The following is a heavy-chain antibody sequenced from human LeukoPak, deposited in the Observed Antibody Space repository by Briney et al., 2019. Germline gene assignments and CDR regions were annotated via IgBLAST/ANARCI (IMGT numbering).Heavy chain of an antibody. Sequence: GASVKVSCKASGYTFTGYYMHWVRQAPGQGLEWMGWINPNSGGTNYAQKFQGRVTMTRDTSISTAYMELSRLRSDDTAVYYYARAPRGVRGAPDNWFDPWGQGTLVTVSS. CDR1: GYTFTGYY. CDR2: INPNSGGT. J-gene: IGHJ5*02. D-gene: IGHD3-10*01. CDR3: ARAPRGVRGAPDNWFDP. V-gene: IGHV1-2*02.